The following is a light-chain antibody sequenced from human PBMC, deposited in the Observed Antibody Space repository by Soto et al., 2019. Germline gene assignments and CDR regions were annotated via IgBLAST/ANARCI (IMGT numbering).Light chain of an antibody. V-gene: IGKV3-15*01. CDR2: GAS. Sequence: EIVMTQSPATLSVSPGERATLSCRASQSVSSNLAWYQQKPGQAPRLLIYGASTRSTGIPARFSGSGSGTEFTLTITSLQSEDFAVYYCQQYSNWPPITFGQGRRPAIK. J-gene: IGKJ5*01. CDR3: QQYSNWPPIT. CDR1: QSVSSN.